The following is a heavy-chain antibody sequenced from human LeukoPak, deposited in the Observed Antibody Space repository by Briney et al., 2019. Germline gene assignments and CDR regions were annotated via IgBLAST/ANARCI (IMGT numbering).Heavy chain of an antibody. CDR1: GFTFNSYD. V-gene: IGHV3-13*01. CDR2: IGTAGDT. J-gene: IGHJ3*02. CDR3: ARSSGALGNAFDI. Sequence: GGSLRLSCAASGFTFNSYDMHWVRQATGKGLEWVSGIGTAGDTYYPGSVKGRFTISRENAKNSLYLQMNSLRAGDTAVYYCARSSGALGNAFDIWGQGTMVTVSS. D-gene: IGHD7-27*01.